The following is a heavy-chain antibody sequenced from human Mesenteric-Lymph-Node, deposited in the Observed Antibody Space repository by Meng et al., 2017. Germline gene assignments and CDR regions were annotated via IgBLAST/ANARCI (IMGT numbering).Heavy chain of an antibody. CDR3: ATPDYDCVWGSYRSFDY. J-gene: IGHJ4*02. V-gene: IGHV1-24*01. CDR2: FDPEDGET. CDR1: GYTFTSYT. D-gene: IGHD3-16*01. Sequence: ASVKVSCKASGYTFTSYTMNCVRQAPGQGLEWMGGFDPEDGETIYAQKFQGRVTMTEDTSTDTAYMELSSLISEDTAVYYCATPDYDCVWGSYRSFDYWGQGTLVTVSS.